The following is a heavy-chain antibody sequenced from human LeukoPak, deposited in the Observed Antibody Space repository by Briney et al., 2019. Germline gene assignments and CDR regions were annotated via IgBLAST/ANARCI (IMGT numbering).Heavy chain of an antibody. D-gene: IGHD4-23*01. J-gene: IGHJ4*02. CDR1: GGTFSSYA. V-gene: IGHV1-69*05. Sequence: SSVKVSCKASGGTFSSYAISWVRQAPGQGLEWMGGIIPIFGTANYAQKFQGRVTITTDESTSTAYMELSRLRSDDTAVYYCARGPRGGTTVVFRSFYMTYWGQGTLVTVSS. CDR2: IIPIFGTA. CDR3: ARGPRGGTTVVFRSFYMTY.